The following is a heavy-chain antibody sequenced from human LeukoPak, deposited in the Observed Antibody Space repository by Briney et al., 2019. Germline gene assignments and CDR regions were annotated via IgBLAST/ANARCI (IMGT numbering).Heavy chain of an antibody. Sequence: ASVKVSRTASGYTFTSYAMHWVRQAPGQRLEWMGWINAGNGNTKYSQKFQGRVTITRDPSASTAYMELSSLRSEDTAVYYCARDLYSSGWSDFDYWGQGTLVTVSS. CDR2: INAGNGNT. CDR3: ARDLYSSGWSDFDY. J-gene: IGHJ4*02. V-gene: IGHV1-3*01. CDR1: GYTFTSYA. D-gene: IGHD6-19*01.